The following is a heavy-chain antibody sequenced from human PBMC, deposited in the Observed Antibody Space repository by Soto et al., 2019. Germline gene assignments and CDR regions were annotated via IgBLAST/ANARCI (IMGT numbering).Heavy chain of an antibody. D-gene: IGHD1-1*01. CDR3: ARWPQLEPRFDY. Sequence: PSETLSLTCAVSGRPITSRTYSSGWIRQPPGKALEWIGSIYYSGNTYSNPSLKSRVTISVDTSKNQFSLKLSSVTAADTAVYYCARWPQLEPRFDYWGQGTLVTVSS. CDR1: GRPITSRTYS. V-gene: IGHV4-39*07. J-gene: IGHJ4*02. CDR2: IYYSGNT.